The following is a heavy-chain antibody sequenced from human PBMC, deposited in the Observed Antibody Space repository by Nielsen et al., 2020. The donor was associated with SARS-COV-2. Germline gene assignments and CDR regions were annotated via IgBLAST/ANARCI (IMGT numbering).Heavy chain of an antibody. Sequence: SETLSLTCAVSGGSISSGGYSWSWIRQPPGKGLEWIGYIYHSGRTYYNPSLKSRVTISVDRSKNQFTLKLSSVTAADTAVYYCARGGRITFGGADDAFDIWGQGTMVTVSS. CDR2: IYHSGRT. D-gene: IGHD3-16*01. V-gene: IGHV4-30-2*01. CDR1: GGSISSGGYS. J-gene: IGHJ3*02. CDR3: ARGGRITFGGADDAFDI.